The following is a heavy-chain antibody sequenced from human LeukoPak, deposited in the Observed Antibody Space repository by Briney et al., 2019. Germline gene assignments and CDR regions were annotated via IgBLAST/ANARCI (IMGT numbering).Heavy chain of an antibody. V-gene: IGHV3-7*01. Sequence: PGGSLRLSCEASGFTFTTYWMGWVRQVPGQGLEWLANISPDGSDPYYVDSVKGRFTISRDNAKKSMFLQMTSLRVEETAVYRCVRWGEEAGMDCWGQGTLVTASS. D-gene: IGHD6-19*01. CDR3: VRWGEEAGMDC. CDR2: ISPDGSDP. J-gene: IGHJ4*02. CDR1: GFTFTTYW.